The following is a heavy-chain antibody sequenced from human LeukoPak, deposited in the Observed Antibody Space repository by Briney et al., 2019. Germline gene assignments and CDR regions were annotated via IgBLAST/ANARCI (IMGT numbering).Heavy chain of an antibody. V-gene: IGHV1-2*02. D-gene: IGHD2-2*01. Sequence: ASVKVSCKASGYTFTGYYMHWVRQAPGQGLEWMGWINPNSGGTNYAQKFQGRVTMTRDTSISTAYMGLSRLRSDDTAVYYCARGTYCSSTSCYPLFDYWGQGTLVTVSS. CDR2: INPNSGGT. CDR3: ARGTYCSSTSCYPLFDY. J-gene: IGHJ4*02. CDR1: GYTFTGYY.